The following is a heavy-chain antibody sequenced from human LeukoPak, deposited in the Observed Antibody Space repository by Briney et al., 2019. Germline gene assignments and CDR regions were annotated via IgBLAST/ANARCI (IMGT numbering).Heavy chain of an antibody. J-gene: IGHJ4*02. V-gene: IGHV3-33*01. Sequence: PGGSLRLSCAASGFTFSSYGMHWVRQAPGKGLEWVAVIWYDGSNKYHADSVKGRFTISRDNSKNTLYLQMNSLRAEDTAVYYCARAAQYSSGWYRIDYWGQGTLVTVSS. CDR3: ARAAQYSSGWYRIDY. CDR1: GFTFSSYG. CDR2: IWYDGSNK. D-gene: IGHD6-19*01.